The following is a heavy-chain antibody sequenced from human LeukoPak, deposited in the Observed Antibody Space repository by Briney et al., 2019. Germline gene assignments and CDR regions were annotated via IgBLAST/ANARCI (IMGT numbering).Heavy chain of an antibody. V-gene: IGHV1-2*02. Sequence: ASVKVSCKTSGYTFTMYYMHWVRQAPGQGLEWMGWINPNSGGTNYAQKFQGRVTMTRDTSINTAYMELSSLRSDDTAVYYCARDHSPLTVAAANWFDPWGQGTLVTVSS. CDR3: ARDHSPLTVAAANWFDP. CDR2: INPNSGGT. J-gene: IGHJ5*02. D-gene: IGHD6-13*01. CDR1: GYTFTMYY.